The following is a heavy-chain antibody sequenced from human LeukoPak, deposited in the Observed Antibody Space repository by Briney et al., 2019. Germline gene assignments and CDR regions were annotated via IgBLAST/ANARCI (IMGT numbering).Heavy chain of an antibody. CDR3: ARVIYDSFRYYFDY. V-gene: IGHV4-59*01. CDR1: GCSISSYY. D-gene: IGHD2/OR15-2a*01. J-gene: IGHJ4*02. Sequence: SETLSLTCTVSGCSISSYYWSWIRQPPGKGLEWIGYIYYSGSTNYNPSLKSRVTISVDTSKNQFSLKLSSVTAADTAVYYCARVIYDSFRYYFDYWGQGTLVTVSS. CDR2: IYYSGST.